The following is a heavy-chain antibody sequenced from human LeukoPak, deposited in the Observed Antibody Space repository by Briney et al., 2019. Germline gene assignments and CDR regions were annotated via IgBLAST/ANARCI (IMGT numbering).Heavy chain of an antibody. Sequence: GASVKVSCKASGDTVSSYVISWVRQAPGQGLEWMGGILPIFGTAIYAQKFQGRVTVTADEPTSTAYMELSSLRSEDTAVYYCATGVVIAQKYYYYYGMDVWGQGTTVTVSS. CDR3: ATGVVIAQKYYYYYGMDV. D-gene: IGHD2-21*01. CDR1: GDTVSSYV. V-gene: IGHV1-69*01. J-gene: IGHJ6*02. CDR2: ILPIFGTA.